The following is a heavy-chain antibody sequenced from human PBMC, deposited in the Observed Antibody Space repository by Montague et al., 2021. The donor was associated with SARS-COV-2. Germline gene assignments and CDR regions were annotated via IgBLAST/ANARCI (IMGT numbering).Heavy chain of an antibody. J-gene: IGHJ5*02. CDR3: ARSEHSASSGFDT. Sequence: SLRLSCAASGFSVSDNFMNWVRQAPGKGLEWVSIIYADTIRDYSDAVGGRFTISRDNFKNTVSLQMHSLEAEDTAIYYCARSEHSASSGFDTWGQGTLVTVST. CDR1: GFSVSDNF. CDR2: IYADTIR. D-gene: IGHD6-6*01. V-gene: IGHV3-53*01.